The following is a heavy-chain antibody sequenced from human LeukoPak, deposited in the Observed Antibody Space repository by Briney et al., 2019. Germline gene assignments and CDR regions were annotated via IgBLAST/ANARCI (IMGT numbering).Heavy chain of an antibody. V-gene: IGHV1-8*01. CDR1: GYTFTSYD. CDR3: ARGYCSSTNCFRGWNWFDP. J-gene: IGHJ5*02. CDR2: MNPNSGNT. D-gene: IGHD2-2*01. Sequence: ASVKVSCKASGYTFTSYDINWVRQATGQGLEWMGWMNPNSGNTGYAQRFQGRVTMTRNTSISTAYMELSSLRSEDTAVYYCARGYCSSTNCFRGWNWFDPWGQGTLVTVSS.